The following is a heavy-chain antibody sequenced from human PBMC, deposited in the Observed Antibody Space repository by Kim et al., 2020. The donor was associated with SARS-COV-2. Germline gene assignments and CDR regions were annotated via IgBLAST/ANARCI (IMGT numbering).Heavy chain of an antibody. V-gene: IGHV4-34*01. D-gene: IGHD3-10*01. J-gene: IGHJ6*02. CDR2: INHSGST. CDR1: GGSFSGYY. Sequence: SETLSLTCAVYGGSFSGYYWSWIRQPPGKGLEWIGEINHSGSTNYNPSLKSRVTISVDTSKNQFSLKLSSVTAADTAVYYCARAATMVRGVTNYYYYYGMDVWGQGTTVTVSS. CDR3: ARAATMVRGVTNYYYYYGMDV.